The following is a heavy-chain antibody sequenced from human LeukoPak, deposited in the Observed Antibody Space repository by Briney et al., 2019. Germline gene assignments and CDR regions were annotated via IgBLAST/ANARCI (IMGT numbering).Heavy chain of an antibody. CDR3: ASSDCSGGSCYSDAFDI. CDR2: MNPNSGNT. CDR1: GYTFTGYY. V-gene: IGHV1-8*02. J-gene: IGHJ3*02. Sequence: GASVKVSCKASGYTFTGYYMHWVRQAPGQGLEWMGWMNPNSGNTGYAQKFQGRVTMTRNTSISTAYMELSSLRSEDTAVYYCASSDCSGGSCYSDAFDIWGQGTMVTVSS. D-gene: IGHD2-15*01.